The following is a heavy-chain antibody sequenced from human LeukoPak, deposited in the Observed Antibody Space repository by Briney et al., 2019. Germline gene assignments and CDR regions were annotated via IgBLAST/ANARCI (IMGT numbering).Heavy chain of an antibody. D-gene: IGHD6-6*01. Sequence: GASVKVSCKASGYTFTDYSMHWVRQAPGQGLEWMGWINPNSGGTNYAQMFQGRVTMTRDTSINTAYMELSSLSSDDTAIYYCARYSNSSPLDYWGQGTQVTVSS. CDR3: ARYSNSSPLDY. CDR1: GYTFTDYS. J-gene: IGHJ4*02. V-gene: IGHV1-2*02. CDR2: INPNSGGT.